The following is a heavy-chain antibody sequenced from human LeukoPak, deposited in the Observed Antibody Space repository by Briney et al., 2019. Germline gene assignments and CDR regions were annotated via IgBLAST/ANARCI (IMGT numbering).Heavy chain of an antibody. D-gene: IGHD2-15*01. V-gene: IGHV3-30-3*01. Sequence: PGRSLRLSCAASGFTFNYYAMHWVRQAPGKGLEWVAVISYDGSNKYYADSVKGRFTISRDNSKNTLYLQMNSLRAEDTAVYYCAGGGSQRVGFDYWGQGTLVTVSS. CDR3: AGGGSQRVGFDY. CDR1: GFTFNYYA. J-gene: IGHJ4*02. CDR2: ISYDGSNK.